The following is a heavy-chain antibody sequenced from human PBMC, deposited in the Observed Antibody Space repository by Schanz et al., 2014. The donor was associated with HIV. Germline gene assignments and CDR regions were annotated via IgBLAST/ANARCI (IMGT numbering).Heavy chain of an antibody. CDR1: GYTFTSYG. V-gene: IGHV1-18*01. CDR3: ARDPEGIAAAGSDY. J-gene: IGHJ4*02. D-gene: IGHD6-13*01. CDR2: TSAYNGNT. Sequence: QVHLVQSGAELKKPGASVKVSCKASGYTFTSYGISWVQQAPGQGLGWREWTSAYNGNTNYAPKFQGRVTMTRDTSTTTVYMELRSLRSDDRAVYYCARDPEGIAAAGSDYWGQGTLVTVSS.